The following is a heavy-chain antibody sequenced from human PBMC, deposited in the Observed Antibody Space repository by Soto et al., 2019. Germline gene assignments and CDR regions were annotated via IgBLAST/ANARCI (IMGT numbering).Heavy chain of an antibody. Sequence: EVQLFESGGGLAQPGGSLRLSCAASGVSFSSYAMPWVRQAPGKGLECVSVITGGGEATAYADSVKGRFTISRDNRENTLLLQMNSLRAEATAVDYCAKGTLGHWRGSTCYPLDSWGQGTLVTVSS. CDR1: GVSFSSYA. J-gene: IGHJ4*02. V-gene: IGHV3-23*01. D-gene: IGHD2-15*01. CDR2: ITGGGEAT. CDR3: AKGTLGHWRGSTCYPLDS.